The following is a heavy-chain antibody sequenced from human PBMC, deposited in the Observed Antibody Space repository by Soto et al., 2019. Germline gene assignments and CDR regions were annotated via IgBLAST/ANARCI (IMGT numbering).Heavy chain of an antibody. CDR3: ARSKIESGYGFDY. D-gene: IGHD5-12*01. CDR1: GGSFSGYY. CDR2: INHSGST. V-gene: IGHV4-34*01. J-gene: IGHJ4*01. Sequence: SETLSLTCAVYGGSFSGYYWSWIRQPPGKGLEWIGEINHSGSTNYNPSLKSRVTISVDTSKNQFSLKLSSVTAADTAVYYCARSKIESGYGFDYWGQEPWSPSPQ.